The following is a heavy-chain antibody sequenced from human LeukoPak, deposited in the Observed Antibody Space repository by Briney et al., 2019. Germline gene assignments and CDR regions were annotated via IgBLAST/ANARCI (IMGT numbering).Heavy chain of an antibody. V-gene: IGHV3-48*04. D-gene: IGHD3-10*02. CDR1: GFTFSHYG. Sequence: GGSLRLSCAASGFTFSHYGMHWVRQAPGKGLEWVSYISSSGSTIYYADFGKGRFTISRDNAKNSLYLQMNSLRAEDTAVYYCAELGITMIGGVWGKGTTVTISS. CDR3: AELGITMIGGV. CDR2: ISSSGSTI. J-gene: IGHJ6*04.